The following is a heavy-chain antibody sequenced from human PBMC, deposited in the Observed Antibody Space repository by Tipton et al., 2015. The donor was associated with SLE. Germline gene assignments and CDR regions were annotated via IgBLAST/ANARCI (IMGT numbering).Heavy chain of an antibody. CDR3: ARLEEEVAFDI. V-gene: IGHV4-59*11. Sequence: TLSLTCTVSGGSISSHYWSWIRQPPGKGLEWIGYIYYSGSTNYNPSPKSRVTISVDTSKNQFSLKLSSVTAADTAVYYCARLEEEVAFDIWGQGTMVTVSS. D-gene: IGHD6-6*01. CDR2: IYYSGST. J-gene: IGHJ3*02. CDR1: GGSISSHY.